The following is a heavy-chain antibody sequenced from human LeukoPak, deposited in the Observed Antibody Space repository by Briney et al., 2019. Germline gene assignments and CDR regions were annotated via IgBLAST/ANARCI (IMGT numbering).Heavy chain of an antibody. Sequence: PGGSLRLSCAASGFTFDDYAMHWVRQAPGKGLEWVSAISGSGGSTYYADSVKGRFTISRDNSKNTPYLQMNSLRAEDTAVYYCAKDCCSGWYYYYMDVWGKGTTVTISS. D-gene: IGHD6-19*01. V-gene: IGHV3-23*01. CDR2: ISGSGGST. CDR3: AKDCCSGWYYYYMDV. CDR1: GFTFDDYA. J-gene: IGHJ6*03.